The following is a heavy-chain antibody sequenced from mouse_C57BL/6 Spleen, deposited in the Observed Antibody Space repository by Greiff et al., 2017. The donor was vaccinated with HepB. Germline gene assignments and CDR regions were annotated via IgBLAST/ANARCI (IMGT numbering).Heavy chain of an antibody. CDR3: ARAIYYGNYAHYFDY. D-gene: IGHD2-1*01. Sequence: EVKVVESEGGLVQPGSSMKLSCTASGFTFSDYYMAWVRQVPEKGLEWVANINYDGSSTYYLDSLKSRFIISRDNAKNILYLQMSSLKSEDTATYYCARAIYYGNYAHYFDYWGQGTTLTVSS. CDR2: INYDGSST. V-gene: IGHV5-16*01. CDR1: GFTFSDYY. J-gene: IGHJ2*01.